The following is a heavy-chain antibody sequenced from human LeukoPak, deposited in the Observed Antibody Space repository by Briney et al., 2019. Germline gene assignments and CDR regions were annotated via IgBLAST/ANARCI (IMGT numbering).Heavy chain of an antibody. D-gene: IGHD3-22*01. CDR3: AKVLRGSGYYSDY. Sequence: PGGSLRLSCAASGFTFSSYAMSWVRQAPGKGLEWVSGISWNSGSIGYADSVKGRFTISRDNAKNSLYLQMNSLRAEDTALYYCAKVLRGSGYYSDYWGQGTLVTVSS. J-gene: IGHJ4*02. CDR1: GFTFSSYA. CDR2: ISWNSGSI. V-gene: IGHV3-9*01.